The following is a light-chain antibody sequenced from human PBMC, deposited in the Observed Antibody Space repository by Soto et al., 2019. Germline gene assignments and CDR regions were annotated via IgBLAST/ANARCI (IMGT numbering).Light chain of an antibody. J-gene: IGLJ2*01. CDR2: SNN. CDR3: AAWDDSLNVV. V-gene: IGLV1-44*01. CDR1: SSNIGSNT. Sequence: QSVLTQPPSASGTPGQRVTISCSGSSSNIGSNTVNWYQQLPGTAPKLLIYSNNQRPSGVPDRFSGSKSGTSASLAISGLHAEDEADYYCAAWDDSLNVVFGGGTKVTVL.